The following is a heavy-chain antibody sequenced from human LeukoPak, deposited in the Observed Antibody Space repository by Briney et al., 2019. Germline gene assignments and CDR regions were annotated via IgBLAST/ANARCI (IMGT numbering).Heavy chain of an antibody. Sequence: PGGSLRLFCAASGFTFKNYAMHWVRQAPGKGLGWVAFIRYDGNNKFYADSVKGRFTISRDNSKNTLYLQMDNLRPEDTAIYYCAKDSVGATTLDWFDSWGQGTLVTVSS. V-gene: IGHV3-30*02. CDR2: IRYDGNNK. CDR3: AKDSVGATTLDWFDS. D-gene: IGHD1-26*01. J-gene: IGHJ5*01. CDR1: GFTFKNYA.